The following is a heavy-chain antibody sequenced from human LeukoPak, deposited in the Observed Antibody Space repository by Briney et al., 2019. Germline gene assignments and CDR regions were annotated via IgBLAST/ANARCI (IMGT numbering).Heavy chain of an antibody. CDR1: GFTFSSYG. J-gene: IGHJ4*02. Sequence: PGGSLRLSCAASGFTFSSYGMHWVRQAPGKGLEWVSYISSSSTTIYYADSVKGRFTISRDNAKNSLYLQMNSLRAEDTAVYYCAKDRTTMVRGVRLDYWSQGTLVTVSS. D-gene: IGHD3-10*01. CDR3: AKDRTTMVRGVRLDY. V-gene: IGHV3-48*01. CDR2: ISSSSTTI.